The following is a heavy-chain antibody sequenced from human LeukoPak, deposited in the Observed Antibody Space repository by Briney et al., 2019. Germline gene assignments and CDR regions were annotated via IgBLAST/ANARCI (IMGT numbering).Heavy chain of an antibody. V-gene: IGHV4-39*01. J-gene: IGHJ4*02. Sequence: KPSETLSLTCTVSGGSISSSSYYWGWIRQPPGKGLEWIGSIYYSGSTYYNPSLKSRVTISVDTSKNQFSLKLSSVTAADTAVYYCARRAVIAVGWWYYFDYWGQGTLVTVSS. D-gene: IGHD6-19*01. CDR2: IYYSGST. CDR1: GGSISSSSYY. CDR3: ARRAVIAVGWWYYFDY.